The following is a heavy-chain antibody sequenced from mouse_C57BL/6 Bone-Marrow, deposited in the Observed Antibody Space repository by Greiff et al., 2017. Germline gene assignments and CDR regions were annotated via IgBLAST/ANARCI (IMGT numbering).Heavy chain of an antibody. CDR3: ARSAELTTVVDWYFDV. CDR1: GFLLSTSGMG. Sequence: VKLMESGPGILQSSQTLSLTCSFSGFLLSTSGMGVSWIRQPSGKGLEWLAHIYWDDDKRYNPSLKSRLTISKDTSRNQVFLKITSVDTADTATYYCARSAELTTVVDWYFDVWGTGTTVTVSS. J-gene: IGHJ1*03. CDR2: IYWDDDK. D-gene: IGHD1-1*01. V-gene: IGHV8-12*01.